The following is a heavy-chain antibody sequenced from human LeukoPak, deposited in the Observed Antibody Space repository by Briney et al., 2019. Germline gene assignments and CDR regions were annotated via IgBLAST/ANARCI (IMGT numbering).Heavy chain of an antibody. J-gene: IGHJ3*02. D-gene: IGHD4-23*01. Sequence: GGSLRLSCAASGFTFSSYGMHWVRQAPGKGLEWVAVISYDGSNKYYADSVKGRFTISRDNSKNTLYLQMNSLRAEDTAVYYCAKDIGPTTVESAFDIWGQGTMVTVSS. V-gene: IGHV3-30*18. CDR2: ISYDGSNK. CDR1: GFTFSSYG. CDR3: AKDIGPTTVESAFDI.